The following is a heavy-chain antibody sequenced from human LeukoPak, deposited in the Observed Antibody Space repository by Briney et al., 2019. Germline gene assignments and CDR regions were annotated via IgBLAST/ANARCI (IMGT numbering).Heavy chain of an antibody. CDR3: ATEFYDSSGYSFDY. D-gene: IGHD3-22*01. Sequence: ASVKVSCKASGYTFTGYYMHWVRQAPGQGLEWMGWINPNSGGTNYAQKFQGRVTMTRDTSISTAYMELSRLRSDDTAVYYCATEFYDSSGYSFDYWGQGTLVTVSS. J-gene: IGHJ4*02. CDR2: INPNSGGT. V-gene: IGHV1-2*02. CDR1: GYTFTGYY.